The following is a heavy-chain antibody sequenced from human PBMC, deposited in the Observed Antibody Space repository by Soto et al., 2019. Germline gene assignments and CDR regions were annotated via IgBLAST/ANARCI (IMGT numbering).Heavy chain of an antibody. D-gene: IGHD6-19*01. CDR1: GYTFTNYH. CDR2: INPNGGST. J-gene: IGHJ4*02. V-gene: IGHV1-46*01. Sequence: QVQVVQSGAEVKKPGASVKVSCKTSGYTFTNYHVHWVRQAPGQGLEWMGAINPNGGSTTYAQHLQGRVPMTSDSSTSTVYMEMGSLRSDDSAVYYCALPKNTLGWYNFWGQGTLVTFS. CDR3: ALPKNTLGWYNF.